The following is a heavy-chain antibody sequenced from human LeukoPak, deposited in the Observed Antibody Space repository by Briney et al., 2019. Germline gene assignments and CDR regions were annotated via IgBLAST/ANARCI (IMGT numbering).Heavy chain of an antibody. CDR1: GGSVSSGSYY. CDR3: ARGGSSWYFDLSNYYYYYGMDV. Sequence: PSETLSLTCTVSGGSVSSGSYYWSWIRQPPGKGLEWIGYIYYSGSTNYNPSLKSRVTISVDTSKNQFSLKLSSVTAADTAVYYCARGGSSWYFDLSNYYYYYGMDVWGQGTTVTVSS. V-gene: IGHV4-61*01. CDR2: IYYSGST. J-gene: IGHJ6*02. D-gene: IGHD6-13*01.